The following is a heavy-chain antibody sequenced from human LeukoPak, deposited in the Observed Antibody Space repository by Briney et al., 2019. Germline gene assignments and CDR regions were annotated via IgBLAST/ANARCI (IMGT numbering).Heavy chain of an antibody. D-gene: IGHD3-10*01. V-gene: IGHV1-2*02. Sequence: ASVKVSCKASGYTFTGYYMHWVRQAPGQGLEWMGWINPNSGGTNYAQKLQGRVTMTRDTSISTAYMELSRLRSDDTAVYYCARDPVYGSGSYYLNNWFDPWGQGTLVTVSS. J-gene: IGHJ5*02. CDR3: ARDPVYGSGSYYLNNWFDP. CDR2: INPNSGGT. CDR1: GYTFTGYY.